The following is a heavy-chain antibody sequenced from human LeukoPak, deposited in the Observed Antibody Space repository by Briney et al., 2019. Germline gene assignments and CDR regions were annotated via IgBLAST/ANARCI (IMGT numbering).Heavy chain of an antibody. V-gene: IGHV4-34*01. Sequence: SETLSLTCAVYGGSFSGYYWSWIRQPPGKGLEWIGEINHSRSTNYNPSLKSRVTISVDTSKNQFSLKLSSVTAADTAVYYCARAVVVTAHNWFDPWGQGTLVTVSS. J-gene: IGHJ5*02. CDR1: GGSFSGYY. CDR2: INHSRST. CDR3: ARAVVVTAHNWFDP. D-gene: IGHD2-21*02.